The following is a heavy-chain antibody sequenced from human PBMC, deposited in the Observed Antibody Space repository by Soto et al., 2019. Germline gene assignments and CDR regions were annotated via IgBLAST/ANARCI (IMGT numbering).Heavy chain of an antibody. Sequence: SETLSLTCAVYGGSFSGYYWSWIRQPPGKGLEWIGEINHSGSTNYNPSLKSRVTISVDTSKNQFSLKLSSVTAADTAAYYCARVYYDFWSGYFSDYWGQGTLVTVSS. CDR2: INHSGST. V-gene: IGHV4-34*01. J-gene: IGHJ4*02. CDR3: ARVYYDFWSGYFSDY. D-gene: IGHD3-3*01. CDR1: GGSFSGYY.